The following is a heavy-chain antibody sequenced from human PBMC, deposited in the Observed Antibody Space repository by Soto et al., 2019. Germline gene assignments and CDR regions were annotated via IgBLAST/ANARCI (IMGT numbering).Heavy chain of an antibody. V-gene: IGHV1-2*02. CDR3: ARNMDYYYGRGSGNGHGV. D-gene: IGHD3-10*02. J-gene: IGHJ6*02. CDR1: GYTFTAYH. CDR2: INPKFGDT. Sequence: QVRLVQSGAEVKEPGDSVRVSCEASGYTFTAYHIHWVRQAPGQGLEWMGWINPKFGDTGYAQDLQGRVSMTSDMSISTVYMELSRLTSDDTATYCCARNMDYYYGRGSGNGHGVWGQGTTVTVFS.